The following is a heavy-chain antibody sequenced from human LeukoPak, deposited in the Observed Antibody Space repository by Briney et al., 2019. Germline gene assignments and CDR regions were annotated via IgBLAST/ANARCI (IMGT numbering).Heavy chain of an antibody. CDR3: ARERPTLLTRIRGIATAPDH. Sequence: ASVKVSCKTSGYVFTAYYIHWVRQAPGQGLEWLGFVKPDTGATNSARQLQGRVSMTSDASVTTAYMELSRLTSDDTALYFCARERPTLLTRIRGIATAPDHWGQGTLVTVSS. CDR1: GYVFTAYY. J-gene: IGHJ5*02. D-gene: IGHD3-10*01. CDR2: VKPDTGAT. V-gene: IGHV1-2*02.